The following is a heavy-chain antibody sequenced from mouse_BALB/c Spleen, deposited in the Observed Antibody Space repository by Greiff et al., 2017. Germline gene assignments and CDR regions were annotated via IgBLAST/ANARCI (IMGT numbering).Heavy chain of an antibody. D-gene: IGHD1-1*01. CDR1: GYTFTSYW. CDR3: TREELLRYFDY. Sequence: VQLKQPGAELVKPGASVKQSCKASGYTFTSYWMHWVKQRPGQGLEWIGAIYPGNSDTSYNQKFKGKAKLTAVTSASTAYMELSSLTNEDSAVYYCTREELLRYFDYWGQGTTLTVSS. CDR2: IYPGNSDT. J-gene: IGHJ2*01. V-gene: IGHV1-5*01.